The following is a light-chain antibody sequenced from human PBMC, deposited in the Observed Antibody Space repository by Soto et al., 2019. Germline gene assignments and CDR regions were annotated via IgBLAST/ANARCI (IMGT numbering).Light chain of an antibody. CDR1: SSDVGGYNY. CDR2: EVS. V-gene: IGLV2-8*01. J-gene: IGLJ2*01. CDR3: NSYTGRDNAVV. Sequence: QSVLTQPPSASGSPGQSVTISCTGTSSDVGGYNYVSWYRQHPGKAPKLMIYEVSKRPSGVPDRFSASKSGNTASLTVSGLQAEDEADYYCNSYTGRDNAVVFGGGTKLTVL.